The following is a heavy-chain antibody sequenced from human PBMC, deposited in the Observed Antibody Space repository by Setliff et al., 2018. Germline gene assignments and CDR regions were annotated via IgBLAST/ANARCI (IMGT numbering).Heavy chain of an antibody. J-gene: IGHJ3*02. CDR3: ARGSSGWYSGAFDI. D-gene: IGHD6-19*01. Sequence: KASETLSLTCTVSGGSISNYYWSWIRQPPGKRLEWIGEIIHSGSTNYNPSLKSRVTISMDTSKNQFSLKLTSVTAADTAVYYCARGSSGWYSGAFDIWGQGTMVTVSS. CDR1: GGSISNYY. CDR2: IIHSGST. V-gene: IGHV4-34*12.